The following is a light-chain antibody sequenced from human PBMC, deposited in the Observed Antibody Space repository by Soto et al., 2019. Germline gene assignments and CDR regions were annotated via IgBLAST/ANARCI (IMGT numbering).Light chain of an antibody. Sequence: SYELTQPPSVSVSPGQTASIACSGDKLGNKYSSWYQQKPGQSPVLVIYQDIKRPSGIPERFSGSNSGNTATLTISGTQAMDEADYYCQAWDSSTVVFGGGTQLTVL. V-gene: IGLV3-1*01. CDR3: QAWDSSTVV. CDR2: QDI. CDR1: KLGNKY. J-gene: IGLJ2*01.